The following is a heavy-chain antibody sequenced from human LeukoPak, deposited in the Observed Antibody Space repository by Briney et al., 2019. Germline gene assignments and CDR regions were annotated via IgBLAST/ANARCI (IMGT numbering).Heavy chain of an antibody. Sequence: SETLSLTCTVSGGSISSYYWSWIRQPAGKGLEWIGRIYTSGSTNYNPSLKSRVTMSVDTSKNQFSLKLSSVTAADTAVYYCARAIFSMGGDNNVCFDYWGQGTLVTVSS. CDR3: ARAIFSMGGDNNVCFDY. D-gene: IGHD2-21*02. CDR1: GGSISSYY. V-gene: IGHV4-4*07. J-gene: IGHJ4*02. CDR2: IYTSGST.